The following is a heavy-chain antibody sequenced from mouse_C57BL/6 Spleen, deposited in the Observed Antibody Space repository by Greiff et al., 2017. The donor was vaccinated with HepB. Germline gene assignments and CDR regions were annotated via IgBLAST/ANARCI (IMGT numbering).Heavy chain of an antibody. Sequence: EVKLQQSGPELVKPGASVKMSCKASGYTFTDYNMHWVKQSHGKSLEWIGYINPNNGGTSYNQKFKGKATLTVNKSSSTAYMELRSLTSEDSAVYYCARESNYRYFDYWGQGTTLTVSS. D-gene: IGHD2-5*01. CDR2: INPNNGGT. CDR3: ARESNYRYFDY. V-gene: IGHV1-22*01. J-gene: IGHJ2*01. CDR1: GYTFTDYN.